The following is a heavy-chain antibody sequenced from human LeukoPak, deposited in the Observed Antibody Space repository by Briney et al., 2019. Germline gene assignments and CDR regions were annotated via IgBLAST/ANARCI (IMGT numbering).Heavy chain of an antibody. CDR2: IYYSGST. J-gene: IGHJ4*02. V-gene: IGHV4-39*07. CDR3: ARGWFGEMIDY. D-gene: IGHD3-10*01. Sequence: PSETLSLTCTVSGGSISSSSYYWGWIRQPPGKGLEWIGSIYYSGSTYYNPSLKSRVTISVDTSKNQFSLKLSSATAADTAVYYCARGWFGEMIDYWGQGTLVTVSS. CDR1: GGSISSSSYY.